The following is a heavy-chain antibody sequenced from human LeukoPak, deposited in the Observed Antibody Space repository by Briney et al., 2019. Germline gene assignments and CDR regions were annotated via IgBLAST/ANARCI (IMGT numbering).Heavy chain of an antibody. CDR3: ARDSGSSTSCCYYYYYGMDV. CDR1: GGTFSSYA. V-gene: IGHV1-69*04. CDR2: IIPIFGIA. Sequence: SVKVSCKASGGTFSSYAISWVRQAPGQGLEWMGRIIPIFGIANYAQKFQGRVTMTADKSTSTAYMELSSLRSEDTAVYYCARDSGSSTSCCYYYYYGMDVWGQGTTVTVSS. J-gene: IGHJ6*02. D-gene: IGHD2-2*01.